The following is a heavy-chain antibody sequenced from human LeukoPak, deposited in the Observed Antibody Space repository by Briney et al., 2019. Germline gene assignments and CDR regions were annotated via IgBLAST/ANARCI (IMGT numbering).Heavy chain of an antibody. CDR1: GFTFSSYG. CDR3: AKDSWRYYGSGNYLDY. Sequence: PGGSLRLSCAASGFTFSSYGMSWVRQAPGKGLEWVSAISGSGGSTYYADSVKGRFTISRDNSKNTLYLQMNSLRAEDTAVYYCAKDSWRYYGSGNYLDYWGQGTLVTVSS. CDR2: ISGSGGST. J-gene: IGHJ4*02. D-gene: IGHD3-10*01. V-gene: IGHV3-23*01.